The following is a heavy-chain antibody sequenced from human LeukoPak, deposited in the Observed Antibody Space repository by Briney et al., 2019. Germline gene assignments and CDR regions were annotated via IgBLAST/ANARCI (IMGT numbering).Heavy chain of an antibody. CDR3: ATXHXWFXELNGSGTYFDY. D-gene: IGHD3-10*01. CDR2: IRYDGSNK. Sequence: GGSLRLSCAASGFTFSSYGMHWVRQAPGKGLEWVAFIRYDGSNKYYADSVKGRFTISRDNSKNTLYLQMNSLRAEDTAVYYCATXHXWFXELNGSGTYFDYWGQGTLVTVSS. J-gene: IGHJ4*02. CDR1: GFTFSSYG. V-gene: IGHV3-30*02.